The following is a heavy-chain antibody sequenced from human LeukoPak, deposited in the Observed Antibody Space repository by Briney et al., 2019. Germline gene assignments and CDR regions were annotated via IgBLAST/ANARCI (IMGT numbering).Heavy chain of an antibody. D-gene: IGHD2-2*01. CDR1: GPTFNSYG. CDR2: INTHSGNT. Sequence: ASVKVSCKASGPTFNSYGIIWVRQAPGQGLEWMGWINTHSGNTGYAQKFQGRVTMTRNTSISTAYMELSSLRSEDTAVYYCARAAYGIVVVPAATYYGMDVWGQGTTVTVSS. V-gene: IGHV1-8*01. J-gene: IGHJ6*02. CDR3: ARAAYGIVVVPAATYYGMDV.